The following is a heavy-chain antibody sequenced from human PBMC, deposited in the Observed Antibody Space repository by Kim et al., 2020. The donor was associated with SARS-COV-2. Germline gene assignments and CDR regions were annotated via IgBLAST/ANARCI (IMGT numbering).Heavy chain of an antibody. CDR3: ARADYYGSGIVY. CDR1: GGSISSYY. CDR2: IYYSGST. V-gene: IGHV4-59*01. D-gene: IGHD3-10*01. J-gene: IGHJ4*02. Sequence: SETLSLTCTVSGGSISSYYWSWIRQPPGKGLEWIGYIYYSGSTNYNPSLKSRVTISVDTSKNQFSLKLSSVTAADTAVYYCARADYYGSGIVYWGQGTLVTVSS.